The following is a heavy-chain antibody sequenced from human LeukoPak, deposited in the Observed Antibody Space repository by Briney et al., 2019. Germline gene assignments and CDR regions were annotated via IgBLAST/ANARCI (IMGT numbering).Heavy chain of an antibody. CDR3: AREGSYCVGGDCYSFDF. V-gene: IGHV1-2*02. J-gene: IGHJ4*02. Sequence: GASVKVSCKASGYRFISNYIQWVRQAPGLWPEWMGWMHPGNGNTRYAEKFQGRVTMTRDTSINTAYMDLNSLRSDDTAVYYCAREGSYCVGGDCYSFDFWGQGTLITVSS. D-gene: IGHD2-21*02. CDR1: GYRFISNY. CDR2: MHPGNGNT.